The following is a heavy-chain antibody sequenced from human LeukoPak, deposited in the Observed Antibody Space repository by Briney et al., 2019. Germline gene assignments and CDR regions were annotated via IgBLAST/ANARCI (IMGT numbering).Heavy chain of an antibody. J-gene: IGHJ4*02. V-gene: IGHV4-59*01. CDR1: GVSINSYY. Sequence: SETLSLTCTVSGVSINSYYWSWIRQPPGKGLEWTGNIYSGTTNYNPSLRSRVTILLDTSKNQFSLRLSSVTVADTAIYYCARGQRWSDHWGQGTLVTVSS. CDR2: IYSGTT. CDR3: ARGQRWSDH. D-gene: IGHD4-23*01.